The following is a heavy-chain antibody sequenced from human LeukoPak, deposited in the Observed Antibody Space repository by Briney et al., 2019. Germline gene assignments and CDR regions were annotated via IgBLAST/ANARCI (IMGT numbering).Heavy chain of an antibody. Sequence: ASVKVSCKASGYTFTSYGISWVRQAPGQGLEWMGWISAYNGNTNYAQKLQGRVTMTTDTSTSAAYMELKSLRSDDTAVYYCAREADMITFGGVIADYWGQGTLVTVSS. V-gene: IGHV1-18*01. CDR3: AREADMITFGGVIADY. CDR2: ISAYNGNT. D-gene: IGHD3-16*02. J-gene: IGHJ4*02. CDR1: GYTFTSYG.